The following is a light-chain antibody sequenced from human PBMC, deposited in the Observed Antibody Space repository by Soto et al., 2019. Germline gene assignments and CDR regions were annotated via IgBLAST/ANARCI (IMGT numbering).Light chain of an antibody. V-gene: IGKV3-20*01. CDR3: QQYTGPPTT. J-gene: IGKJ5*01. CDR1: QSVSSSY. Sequence: EIVLTQSPGTLSLSPGERATLSCRASQSVSSSYLAWYQQKPGQAPRLLIYGASSRATGIPDRFSGRGFGTDFTLTITRLEPEDSAAYFCQQYTGPPTTFGQGTRLEIK. CDR2: GAS.